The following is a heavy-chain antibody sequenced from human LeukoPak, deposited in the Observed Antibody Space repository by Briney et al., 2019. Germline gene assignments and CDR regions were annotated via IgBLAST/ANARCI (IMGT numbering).Heavy chain of an antibody. CDR2: IYDSGNE. CDR3: ARQISDYYYYYMDV. CDR1: GGSISTSAFY. J-gene: IGHJ6*03. D-gene: IGHD2/OR15-2a*01. Sequence: SETLSLTCTVSGGSISTSAFYWGWIRQPPGKGLEWIGSIYDSGNEFYNPSLKSRVTISADTSKNQFSLKLNSVTAADTAMYYCARQISDYYYYYMDVWGEGSTVTVSS. V-gene: IGHV4-39*01.